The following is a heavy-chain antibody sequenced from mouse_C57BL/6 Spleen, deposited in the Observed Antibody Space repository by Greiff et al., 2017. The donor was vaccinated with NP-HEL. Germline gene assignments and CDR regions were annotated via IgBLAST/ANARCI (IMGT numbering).Heavy chain of an antibody. D-gene: IGHD1-1*01. CDR3: ARDLPYYYGSSYWYFDV. CDR1: GFTFSSYA. V-gene: IGHV5-4*01. J-gene: IGHJ1*03. CDR2: ISDGGSYT. Sequence: EVKLVESGGGLVKPGGSLKLSCAASGFTFSSYAMSWVRQTPEKRLEWVATISDGGSYTYYPDNVKGRFTISRDNAKNNLYLQMSHLKSEDTAMYYCARDLPYYYGSSYWYFDVWGTGTTVTVSS.